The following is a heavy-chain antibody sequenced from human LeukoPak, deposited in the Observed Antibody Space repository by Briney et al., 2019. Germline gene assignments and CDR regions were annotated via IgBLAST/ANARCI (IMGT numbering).Heavy chain of an antibody. Sequence: SETLSLTCAVSGGSISSAGYSWSWIRQPPGKGLEWIGYIYHSGNTFYNPSLKSRVTISVDRSKNQFSLKLSSVTAADTAVYYCAAYYYDSSGDLNFDYWGQGTLVTVSS. CDR3: AAYYYDSSGDLNFDY. V-gene: IGHV4-30-2*01. CDR1: GGSISSAGYS. D-gene: IGHD3-22*01. J-gene: IGHJ4*02. CDR2: IYHSGNT.